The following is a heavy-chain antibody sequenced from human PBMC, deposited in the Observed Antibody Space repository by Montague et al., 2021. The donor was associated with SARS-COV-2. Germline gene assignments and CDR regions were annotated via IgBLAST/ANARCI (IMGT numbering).Heavy chain of an antibody. CDR2: IYYRTKWYY. Sequence: CAISGDSVAKLSAASKWHTHSPPSDLQCVCRIYYRTKWYYDYAVSVKSRMTISPDTSKNQFSLQLSSVTPEDRAVYYCARDPRYSLSWSFDYWGQGTLVTVSS. CDR3: ARDPRYSLSWSFDY. J-gene: IGHJ4*02. V-gene: IGHV6-1*01. D-gene: IGHD6-13*01. CDR1: GDSVAKLSAA.